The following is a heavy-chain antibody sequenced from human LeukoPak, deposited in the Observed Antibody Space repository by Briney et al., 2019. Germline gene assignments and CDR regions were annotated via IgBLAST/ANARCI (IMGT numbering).Heavy chain of an antibody. Sequence: SVKVSCKASGGTFSSYAISWVRQAPGQGLEWMGGIIPIFGTANYAQKFQGRVTNTADESTSTAYMELSSLRSEDTAVYYCARGGSGRNHLGINSYYYGMDVWGQGTTVTVSS. J-gene: IGHJ6*02. CDR2: IIPIFGTA. CDR1: GGTFSSYA. CDR3: ARGGSGRNHLGINSYYYGMDV. D-gene: IGHD3-10*01. V-gene: IGHV1-69*13.